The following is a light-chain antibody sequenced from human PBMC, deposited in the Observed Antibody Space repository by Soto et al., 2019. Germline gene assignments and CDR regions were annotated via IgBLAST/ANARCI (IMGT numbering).Light chain of an antibody. Sequence: EIVLTQSPGTLSLSPGERATLSCRASQSVSSSYLAWYQQKPGQAPRLLIYGASSRATSIPDGFSGSGSGTDFTLTISRLEPEDFAVYYCQQYGSSLLTFGEGTKVEIK. CDR1: QSVSSSY. J-gene: IGKJ4*01. CDR3: QQYGSSLLT. V-gene: IGKV3-20*01. CDR2: GAS.